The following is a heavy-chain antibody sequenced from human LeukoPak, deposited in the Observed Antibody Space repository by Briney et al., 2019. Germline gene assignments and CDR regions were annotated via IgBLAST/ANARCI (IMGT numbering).Heavy chain of an antibody. CDR3: ARTDYGGAFDY. CDR1: GGSISSYY. CDR2: IYYSGST. J-gene: IGHJ4*02. V-gene: IGHV4-59*01. Sequence: PSETLSLTCTVSGGSISSYYWSWIRQPPGKGLEWIGYIYYSGSTNYNPSLKSRVTISVDTSKNQFPLKLSSVTAADTAVYYCARTDYGGAFDYWGQGTLVTVSS. D-gene: IGHD4-17*01.